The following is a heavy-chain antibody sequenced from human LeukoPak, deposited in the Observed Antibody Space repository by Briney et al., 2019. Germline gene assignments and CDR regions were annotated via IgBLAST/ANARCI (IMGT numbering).Heavy chain of an antibody. Sequence: PGGSLRLSCAASGFTFSSYSMNWVRQAPGKGLEWVSSIGSSSSYIYYADSVKGRFTISRDNAKNSLYLQMNSLRAEDTAVYYCARDKYYYDSRMDYWGQGTLVTVSS. D-gene: IGHD3-22*01. V-gene: IGHV3-21*01. CDR3: ARDKYYYDSRMDY. CDR1: GFTFSSYS. J-gene: IGHJ4*02. CDR2: IGSSSSYI.